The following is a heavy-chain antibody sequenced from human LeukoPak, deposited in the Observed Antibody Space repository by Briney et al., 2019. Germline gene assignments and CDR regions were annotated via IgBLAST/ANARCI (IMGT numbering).Heavy chain of an antibody. CDR1: GGTFSSHT. D-gene: IGHD5-18*01. J-gene: IGHJ6*02. V-gene: IGHV1-69*02. Sequence: SVKVSCKASGGTFSSHTISWLRQAPEQGLEGMVRIIPLFGIVNYAQTFQESVTITADKSTSTTYMEVSSLRSEDTAVYYCARIPSGEVDTAMVMYYHYGMDVWGQGTTVTVSS. CDR3: ARIPSGEVDTAMVMYYHYGMDV. CDR2: IIPLFGIV.